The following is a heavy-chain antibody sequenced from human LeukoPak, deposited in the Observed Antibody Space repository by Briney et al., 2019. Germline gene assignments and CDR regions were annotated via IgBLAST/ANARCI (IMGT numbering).Heavy chain of an antibody. Sequence: PSETLSLTCTVSGGSISSSSYYWSWIRQPAGKGLEWIGRIYTSGSTKYNPSFKSRVTMSVDTSKNQLSLKLSSVTAADTAVYYCARSSIVGATIGYFDYWGQGTLVTVSS. CDR1: GGSISSSSYY. D-gene: IGHD1-26*01. V-gene: IGHV4-61*02. J-gene: IGHJ4*02. CDR3: ARSSIVGATIGYFDY. CDR2: IYTSGST.